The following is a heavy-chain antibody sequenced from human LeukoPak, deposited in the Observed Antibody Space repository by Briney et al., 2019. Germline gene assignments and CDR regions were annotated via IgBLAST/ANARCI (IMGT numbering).Heavy chain of an antibody. CDR2: IKQDGSEK. V-gene: IGHV3-7*03. CDR1: GFTFSSYW. CDR3: ARDYGTWYFDL. Sequence: GGSLRLSCAASGFTFSSYWMSWVRQAPGKGLEWVANIKQDGSEKYYVDSVKGRFTISRDNAQNSLYLQMNSLRAEDMALYYCARDYGTWYFDLWGRGTLVTVSS. D-gene: IGHD4-17*01. J-gene: IGHJ2*01.